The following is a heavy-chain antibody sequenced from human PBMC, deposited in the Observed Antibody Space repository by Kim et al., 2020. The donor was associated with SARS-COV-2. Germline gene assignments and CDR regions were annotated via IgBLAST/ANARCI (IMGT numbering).Heavy chain of an antibody. CDR3: ATDARWDPGAAGTFAI. CDR1: GYTLTELS. CDR2: FDPEDGET. D-gene: IGHD6-13*01. Sequence: ASVKVSCKVSGYTLTELSMHWVRQAPGKGLEWMGGFDPEDGETIYAQKFQGRVTMTEDTSTDTAYMELSSLRSEDTAVYYCATDARWDPGAAGTFAIWGQGTMVTVSS. J-gene: IGHJ3*02. V-gene: IGHV1-24*01.